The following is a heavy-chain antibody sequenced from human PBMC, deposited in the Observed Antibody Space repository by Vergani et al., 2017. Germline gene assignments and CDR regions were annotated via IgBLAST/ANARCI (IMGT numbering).Heavy chain of an antibody. Sequence: QVQLQQWGAGLLKPSETLSLTCAVYGGSFSGYYWSWIRQPPGKGLEWIGEINHSGSTNYNPSLKSRVTISLDTSKNQFSLKLNSVTAADTAVYYCAESTRYYXMDVWGKGTTVTVSS. CDR2: INHSGST. V-gene: IGHV4-34*01. J-gene: IGHJ6*03. CDR1: GGSFSGYY. CDR3: AESTRYYXMDV. D-gene: IGHD5/OR15-5a*01.